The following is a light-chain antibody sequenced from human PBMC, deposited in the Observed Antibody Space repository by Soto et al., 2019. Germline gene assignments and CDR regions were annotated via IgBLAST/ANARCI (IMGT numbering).Light chain of an antibody. Sequence: IQLTQSPSSLSASVGDRVTITCRASQGIASYVAWYQQKPGKAPKLLIYAASTLQSGVPSRFSGSGSGTDFTLTNSSLQPGAFATYYCHQFNDYPHTFGQGTKLEIK. J-gene: IGKJ2*01. V-gene: IGKV1-9*01. CDR3: HQFNDYPHT. CDR1: QGIASY. CDR2: AAS.